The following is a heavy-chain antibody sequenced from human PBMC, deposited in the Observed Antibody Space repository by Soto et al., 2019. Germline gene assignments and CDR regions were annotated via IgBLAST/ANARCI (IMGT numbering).Heavy chain of an antibody. CDR3: ARTLSWRRGPFDS. Sequence: EVQLVESGGGLIQPGGSLRLSCAASRFIFNTYSMNWVRQAPGKGLEWVSSISGSSQTIYYADSVKGRFTISRDNANNSTYLQMVSLRDEDTAVYYCARTLSWRRGPFDSWGQGTLVTVSS. V-gene: IGHV3-48*02. D-gene: IGHD2-15*01. CDR1: RFIFNTYS. CDR2: ISGSSQTI. J-gene: IGHJ4*02.